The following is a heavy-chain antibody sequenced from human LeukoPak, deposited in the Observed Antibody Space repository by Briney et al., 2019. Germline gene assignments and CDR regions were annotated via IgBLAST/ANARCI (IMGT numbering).Heavy chain of an antibody. CDR1: GYSISSGYY. V-gene: IGHV4-38-2*01. D-gene: IGHD3-10*01. Sequence: SETLSLTCAVSGYSISSGYYWGWIRQPPGKGLEWIGEINHSGSANYNPSLKSRITISVDTSKNQFSLKLSSVTAADTAVYYCASLRMGGYLWSNDYWGQGTLVTVSS. J-gene: IGHJ4*02. CDR3: ASLRMGGYLWSNDY. CDR2: INHSGSA.